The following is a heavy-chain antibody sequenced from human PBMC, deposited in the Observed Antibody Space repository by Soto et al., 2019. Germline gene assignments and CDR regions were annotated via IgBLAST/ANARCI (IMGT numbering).Heavy chain of an antibody. V-gene: IGHV3-30*18. CDR3: AKDHGKQRFFDY. CDR1: GFTFSSYG. D-gene: IGHD6-25*01. CDR2: ISYDGSNK. Sequence: QVQLVESGGGVVQPGRSLRLSCAASGFTFSSYGMHWVREARGKGLEWVAVISYDGSNKYYADSVKGRFTISRDNSKNTLYRQMNSLRAEDTAVYYCAKDHGKQRFFDYWGQGTLVAVSS. J-gene: IGHJ4*02.